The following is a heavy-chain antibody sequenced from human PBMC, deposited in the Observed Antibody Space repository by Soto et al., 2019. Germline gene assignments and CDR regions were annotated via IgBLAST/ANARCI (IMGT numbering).Heavy chain of an antibody. CDR3: AGTTSLQWYYMDV. CDR2: TYYRSRWYN. J-gene: IGHJ6*03. CDR1: GDSVSSNSAA. V-gene: IGHV6-1*01. D-gene: IGHD1-7*01. Sequence: PSQTLSLTCVISGDSVSSNSAAWNWIRQSPSRGLEWLGRTYYRSRWYNDYAVSVKSRITINPDTSKNQFSLHLNSVTPEDTAAYYCAGTTSLQWYYMDVWGKGTTVTVSS.